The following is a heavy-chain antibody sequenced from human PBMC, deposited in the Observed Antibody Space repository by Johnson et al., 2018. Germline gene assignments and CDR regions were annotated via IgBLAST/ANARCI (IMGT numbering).Heavy chain of an antibody. CDR3: ARFPHGYAYGSGTATTTAYYYYRDV. Sequence: QVQLQESGPGLVKPSETLSLICTVSGASISSYCWSWIRQAPGKGLEWIGYICYSGTTNYSPSLKSRVSVSVDTPKNQFSLKLSSVTAAVTAVYYCARFPHGYAYGSGTATTTAYYYYRDVVGKGTTVTVSS. J-gene: IGHJ6*03. CDR1: GASISSYC. D-gene: IGHD5-12*01. CDR2: ICYSGTT. V-gene: IGHV4-59*01.